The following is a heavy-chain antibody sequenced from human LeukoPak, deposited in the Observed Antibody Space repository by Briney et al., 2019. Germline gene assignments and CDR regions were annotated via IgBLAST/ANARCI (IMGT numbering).Heavy chain of an antibody. D-gene: IGHD5-18*01. Sequence: PSQTLSLTCTVSGDSISSGGYYWSWIRQHPGKGLEWIGYIYYSGSTYYNPSLKSRVTISVDTSKTQFSLRLSSVTAADTAVYYCARHRGYSYVYFDYWGQGTLVTVSS. CDR3: ARHRGYSYVYFDY. CDR2: IYYSGST. V-gene: IGHV4-31*03. J-gene: IGHJ4*02. CDR1: GDSISSGGYY.